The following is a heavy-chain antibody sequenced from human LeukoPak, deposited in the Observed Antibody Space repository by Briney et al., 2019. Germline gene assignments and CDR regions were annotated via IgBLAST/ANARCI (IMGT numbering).Heavy chain of an antibody. V-gene: IGHV4-4*07. CDR2: IYTSGST. CDR3: ATLGYSSSWYYFDY. Sequence: SETLSLTCTVSGGSISSYYWSWIRQPAGKGLEWIGRIYTSGSTNYNPSLKSRVTMSVDTSKNQFSLKLSSVTAADTAVYYCATLGYSSSWYYFDYWGQGTLVTVSS. CDR1: GGSISSYY. J-gene: IGHJ4*02. D-gene: IGHD6-13*01.